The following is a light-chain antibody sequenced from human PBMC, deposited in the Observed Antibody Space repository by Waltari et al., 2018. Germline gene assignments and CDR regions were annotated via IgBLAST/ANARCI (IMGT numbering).Light chain of an antibody. CDR2: WAS. CDR3: QQYYSTLWT. V-gene: IGKV4-1*01. CDR1: QSVLYSSNNKNY. J-gene: IGKJ1*01. Sequence: DIVMTQSPDSLAVSLGERATINCKSSQSVLYSSNNKNYLAWYQQKPGQPPKLLIYWASTRESGVTDRFSGSGPGTDFTLTISSLQAEDVAVYYCQQYYSTLWTFGQGTKVEIK.